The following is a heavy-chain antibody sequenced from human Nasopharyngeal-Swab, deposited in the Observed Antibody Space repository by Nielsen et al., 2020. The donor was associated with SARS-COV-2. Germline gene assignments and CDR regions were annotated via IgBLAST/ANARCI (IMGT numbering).Heavy chain of an antibody. D-gene: IGHD3-3*01. CDR3: TRDRGSGYFDS. J-gene: IGHJ4*02. CDR2: FNPHSGGT. Sequence: ASVTVSCKTSGYTFIGYYIHWVRQAPGQGLEWMGRFNPHSGGTNYAQELQGRVTMTGDTSISTAYMELSRVRSDDTAMYYCTRDRGSGYFDSWGQGTLVIVSS. CDR1: GYTFIGYY. V-gene: IGHV1-2*02.